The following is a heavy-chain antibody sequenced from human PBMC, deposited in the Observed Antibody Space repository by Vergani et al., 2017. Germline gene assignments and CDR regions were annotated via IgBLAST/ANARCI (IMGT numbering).Heavy chain of an antibody. Sequence: QVQLQESGPGLVKPSETLSLTCTVSGGSISSYYWSWIRQPPGKGLEWIGYIYYSGSTNYNPSLKSRVTISVDTSKNQFSLRLSPVTAADTAVYYCARRGYYYDSSGYPDWYFDLWGRGTLVTVSS. CDR2: IYYSGST. CDR3: ARRGYYYDSSGYPDWYFDL. V-gene: IGHV4-59*08. D-gene: IGHD3-22*01. CDR1: GGSISSYY. J-gene: IGHJ2*01.